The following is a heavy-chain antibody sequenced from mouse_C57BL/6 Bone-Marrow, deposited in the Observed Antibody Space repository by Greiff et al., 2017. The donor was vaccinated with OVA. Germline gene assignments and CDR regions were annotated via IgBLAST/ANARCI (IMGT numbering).Heavy chain of an antibody. V-gene: IGHV1-15*01. CDR2: IDPETGGT. Sequence: VQLQQSGAELVRPGASVTLSCKASGYTFTDYEMHWVKQTPVHGLEWIGAIDPETGGTAYNQKFKGKAILTADKSSSTAYMELRSLTSEDSAVDYGARGCSSYYAMDYWGQGTSVTVSA. D-gene: IGHD1-1*01. CDR1: GYTFTDYE. CDR3: ARGCSSYYAMDY. J-gene: IGHJ4*01.